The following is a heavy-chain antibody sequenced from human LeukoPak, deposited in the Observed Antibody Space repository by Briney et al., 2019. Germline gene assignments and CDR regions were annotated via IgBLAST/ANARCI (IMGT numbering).Heavy chain of an antibody. J-gene: IGHJ4*02. CDR3: AREIGDGSYLSFGSSYFDY. Sequence: PGGSLRLSCVASGFTFSTYGMHWVRQAPGKGLEWLAFIRNDGSNKYYADSVKGRFTISRDNSKNTLYLQMNSLRAEDTAVYYCAREIGDGSYLSFGSSYFDYWGQGTLVTVSS. D-gene: IGHD1-26*01. V-gene: IGHV3-30*02. CDR1: GFTFSTYG. CDR2: IRNDGSNK.